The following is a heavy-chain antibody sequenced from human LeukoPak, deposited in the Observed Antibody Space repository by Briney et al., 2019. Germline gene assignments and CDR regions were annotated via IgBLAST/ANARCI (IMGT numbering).Heavy chain of an antibody. Sequence: SETLSLTCTVSGGSISSYYWSWIRQPPGKGLEWIGYIYYSGSTNYNPSLKSRVTISVDTSKNQFSLKLSSVTAADTAVYYCAREYLTTGTPGANAFDIWGQGTMVTVSS. V-gene: IGHV4-59*01. CDR3: AREYLTTGTPGANAFDI. CDR2: IYYSGST. J-gene: IGHJ3*02. CDR1: GGSISSYY. D-gene: IGHD1-1*01.